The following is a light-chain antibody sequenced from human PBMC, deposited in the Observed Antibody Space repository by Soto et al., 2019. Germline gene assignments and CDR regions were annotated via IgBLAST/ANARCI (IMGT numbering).Light chain of an antibody. CDR3: QSDDSSLSGYV. Sequence: QSVLTQPPSVSGAPGQRVTISCTGSSSNIGAGYDVHWYQQLPGTDPKLLIYGNSNRPSGVPDRFSGSKSGTSASLAITGLQAEDEADYYCQSDDSSLSGYVFGTGTKVTVL. V-gene: IGLV1-40*01. CDR2: GNS. J-gene: IGLJ1*01. CDR1: SSNIGAGYD.